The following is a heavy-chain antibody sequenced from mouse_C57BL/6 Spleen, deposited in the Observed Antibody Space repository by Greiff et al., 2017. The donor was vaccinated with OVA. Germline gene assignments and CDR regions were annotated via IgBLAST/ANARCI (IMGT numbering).Heavy chain of an antibody. CDR2: ISSGSSTI. J-gene: IGHJ1*03. Sequence: EVQLVESGGGLVKPGGSLKLSCAASGFTFSDYGMHWVRQAPEKGLEWVAYISSGSSTIYYADTVKGRFTISRDNAKNTLFLQMTSLRSEDTAMYSCARLSDSKRGYFYVWGTGTTVTVSS. D-gene: IGHD2-5*01. CDR1: GFTFSDYG. V-gene: IGHV5-17*01. CDR3: ARLSDSKRGYFYV.